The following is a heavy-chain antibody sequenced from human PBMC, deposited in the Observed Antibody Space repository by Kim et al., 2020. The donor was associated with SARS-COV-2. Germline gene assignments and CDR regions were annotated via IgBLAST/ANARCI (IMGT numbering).Heavy chain of an antibody. CDR3: ARDLYGMDV. Sequence: GSTYDNPSLKSRVTISVDTSKNQFSLKLSSVTAADTAVYYCARDLYGMDVWGQGTTVTVSS. J-gene: IGHJ6*02. CDR2: GST. V-gene: IGHV4-31*02.